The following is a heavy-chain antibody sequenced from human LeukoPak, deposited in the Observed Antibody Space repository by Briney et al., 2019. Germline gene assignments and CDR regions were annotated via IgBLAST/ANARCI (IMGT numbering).Heavy chain of an antibody. J-gene: IGHJ3*02. CDR3: ASPSIPGATTYAFDI. CDR2: ISSSGSTI. V-gene: IGHV3-11*01. Sequence: GGSLRLSCAASRFTFSDYYMSWIRQAPGKGLEWVSYISSSGSTIYYADSVKGRFTISRDNAKNSLYLQMDSLRVEDTAVYYCASPSIPGATTYAFDIWGQGTMVTVSS. CDR1: RFTFSDYY. D-gene: IGHD1-14*01.